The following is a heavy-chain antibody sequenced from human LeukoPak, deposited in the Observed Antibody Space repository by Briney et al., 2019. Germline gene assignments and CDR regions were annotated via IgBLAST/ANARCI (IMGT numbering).Heavy chain of an antibody. D-gene: IGHD5-12*01. CDR2: INHSGST. CDR1: GGSFSGYD. J-gene: IGHJ6*02. V-gene: IGHV4-34*01. Sequence: SETLSLTCAVYGGSFSGYDWSWIRQPPGKGLEWIGEINHSGSTNYNPSLKSRVTISVDTSKNQFSLKLSSVTAADTAVYYCARGSNTRGYSGYLDRWTNGMDVWGQGTTVTVSS. CDR3: ARGSNTRGYSGYLDRWTNGMDV.